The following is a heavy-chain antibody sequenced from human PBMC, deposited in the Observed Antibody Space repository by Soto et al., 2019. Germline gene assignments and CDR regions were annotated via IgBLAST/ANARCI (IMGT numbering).Heavy chain of an antibody. D-gene: IGHD3-22*01. Sequence: PSETLYITCTVSGGSISSYYMGWFRQPPGKGLEWIGYIYYSGSTTYHPSLKSRVTISVDTSKNQFSLNLTSVTAADTAVYYCARLSGYYQAFDQWGQGSLVTVSS. CDR2: IYYSGST. J-gene: IGHJ4*02. CDR1: GGSISSYY. CDR3: ARLSGYYQAFDQ. V-gene: IGHV4-59*08.